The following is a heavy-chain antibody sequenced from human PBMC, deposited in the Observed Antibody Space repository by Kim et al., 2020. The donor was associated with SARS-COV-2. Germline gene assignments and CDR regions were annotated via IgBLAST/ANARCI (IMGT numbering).Heavy chain of an antibody. V-gene: IGHV3-33*06. J-gene: IGHJ5*01. CDR1: GFTFSNYG. D-gene: IGHD6-13*01. CDR2: IWYDGSNK. Sequence: GGSLRLSCAASGFTFSNYGMHWVRQAPGKGLEWVAGIWYDGSNKYYADSVKGRFTISRDNSKNTLYLKMNSLRAEDTAVYYCAKDDWGRYSRSWYRGWFDSWVQRALVTVSP. CDR3: AKDDWGRYSRSWYRGWFDS.